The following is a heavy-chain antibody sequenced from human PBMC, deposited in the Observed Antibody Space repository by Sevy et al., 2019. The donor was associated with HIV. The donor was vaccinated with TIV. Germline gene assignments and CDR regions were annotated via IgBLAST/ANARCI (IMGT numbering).Heavy chain of an antibody. D-gene: IGHD3-10*01. CDR3: AKDYLAGITMVRGAYRARGDYFDY. V-gene: IGHV3-30*18. Sequence: GGSLRLSCVTSGFTFRTSGMHWVRQSPGKGLEWVAVISYDEAHKNYADSVKGRFSISKDNSKNTLYLQMSSLRTEDTAVYYCAKDYLAGITMVRGAYRARGDYFDYWGQGSQVTVSS. J-gene: IGHJ4*02. CDR2: ISYDEAHK. CDR1: GFTFRTSG.